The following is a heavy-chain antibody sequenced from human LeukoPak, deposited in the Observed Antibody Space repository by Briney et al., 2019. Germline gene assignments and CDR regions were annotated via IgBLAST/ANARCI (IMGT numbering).Heavy chain of an antibody. Sequence: GVSLQISCPGSGYSFTSYWIGWVRPMPGEGLEWMGIIYPGDSDTRYSPSFQGQVTISADKSISTAYLQWSSLKASDTAMYYCARQPLPNTGSYWGQGTLVTVSS. V-gene: IGHV5-51*01. CDR3: ARQPLPNTGSY. J-gene: IGHJ4*02. CDR1: GYSFTSYW. D-gene: IGHD1-26*01. CDR2: IYPGDSDT.